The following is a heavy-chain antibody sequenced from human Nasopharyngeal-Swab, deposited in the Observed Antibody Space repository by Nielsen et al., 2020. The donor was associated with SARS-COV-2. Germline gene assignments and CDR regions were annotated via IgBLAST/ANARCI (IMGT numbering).Heavy chain of an antibody. Sequence: GESLKISCVASGFIFSSYSMNWVRQAPGKGLEWISNIRSSDSAVYYADSVKGRFAMSRDNARNSLYLQMNSLRDEDTAVYYCARDSSYAFDIWGQGTMVTVSS. CDR1: GFIFSSYS. CDR3: ARDSSYAFDI. D-gene: IGHD6-6*01. V-gene: IGHV3-48*02. CDR2: IRSSDSAV. J-gene: IGHJ3*02.